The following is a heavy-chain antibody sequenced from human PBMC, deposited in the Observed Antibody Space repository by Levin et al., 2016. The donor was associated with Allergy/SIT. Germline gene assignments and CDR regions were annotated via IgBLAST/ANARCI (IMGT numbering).Heavy chain of an antibody. D-gene: IGHD3-10*01. Sequence: RQAPGKGLEWIGYIYYSGSTYYNPSLKSRVTISVDTSKNQFSLKLSSVTAADTAVYYCARVEVTMVRGVSGLDPWGQGTLVTVSS. J-gene: IGHJ5*02. CDR3: ARVEVTMVRGVSGLDP. CDR2: IYYSGST. V-gene: IGHV4-31*02.